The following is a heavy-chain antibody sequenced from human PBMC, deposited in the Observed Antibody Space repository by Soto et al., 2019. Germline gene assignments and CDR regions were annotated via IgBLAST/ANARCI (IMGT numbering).Heavy chain of an antibody. CDR2: ISYDGSNK. CDR1: GFTFSSYT. V-gene: IGHV3-30-3*01. Sequence: QVQLVESGGGVVQPGTSLRLSCAASGFTFSSYTMHWVRQAPGKGLHWVAVISYDGSNKYYADSVKGRFTISRDNSKNTLYLLMNSLRAEDTAVYYGAGDGGGWYFDLWGRGTLVTVSS. D-gene: IGHD3-16*01. J-gene: IGHJ2*01. CDR3: AGDGGGWYFDL.